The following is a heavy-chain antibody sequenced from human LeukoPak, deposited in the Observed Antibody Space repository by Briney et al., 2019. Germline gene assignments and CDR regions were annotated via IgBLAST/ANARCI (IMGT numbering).Heavy chain of an antibody. J-gene: IGHJ6*02. Sequence: PGGSLRLSCAASGFTFSTDNMNWVRQAPGKGLEWVSSISSSSRYIYYADSVKGRFTISRANANNSLYLEMNSPRAEDTAVYYCARDIAPAVDYYAMDVWGQGTTVTVSS. V-gene: IGHV3-21*01. CDR1: GFTFSTDN. CDR2: ISSSSRYI. D-gene: IGHD6-13*01. CDR3: ARDIAPAVDYYAMDV.